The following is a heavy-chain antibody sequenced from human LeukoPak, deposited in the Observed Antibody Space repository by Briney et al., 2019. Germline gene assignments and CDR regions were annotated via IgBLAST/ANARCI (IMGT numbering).Heavy chain of an antibody. D-gene: IGHD2-2*01. Sequence: GASVKVSCKASGGTFSSYAISWVRQAPGQGLEWMGGIIPIFGTANYAQKFQGTVTITADESTSTAYMELSSLRSEDTAVYYCARSVVPAVTYFDYWGQGTLVTASS. V-gene: IGHV1-69*13. CDR1: GGTFSSYA. J-gene: IGHJ4*02. CDR3: ARSVVPAVTYFDY. CDR2: IIPIFGTA.